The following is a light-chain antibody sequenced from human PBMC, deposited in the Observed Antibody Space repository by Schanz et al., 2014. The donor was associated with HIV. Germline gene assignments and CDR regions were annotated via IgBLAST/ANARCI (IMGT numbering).Light chain of an antibody. CDR1: SSDIGAYNR. J-gene: IGLJ2*01. V-gene: IGLV2-18*02. CDR3: SSHAGRNSFVV. CDR2: EVS. Sequence: QSALTQPPSVSGSPGQSVTISCTGTSSDIGAYNRVSWYQQSPGTAPKLLIYEVSDRPSGVSNRFSGSKSGNTASLTISGLQAEDEADYYCSSHAGRNSFVVFGGGTKLTVL.